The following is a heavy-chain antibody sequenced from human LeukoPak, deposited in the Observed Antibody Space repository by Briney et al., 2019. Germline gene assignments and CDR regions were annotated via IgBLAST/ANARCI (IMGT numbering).Heavy chain of an antibody. V-gene: IGHV3-21*01. CDR2: ISGSSSYI. Sequence: WGSLRLSCAASGFTFSSYSMNWVRQVPGKGLEWVSYISGSSSYIYYADSVKGRFTISRDNAKNSLYLQMNSLRAEDTAVYYCARGEYGSGSYHIDYWGQGTLVTVSS. J-gene: IGHJ4*02. D-gene: IGHD3-10*01. CDR1: GFTFSSYS. CDR3: ARGEYGSGSYHIDY.